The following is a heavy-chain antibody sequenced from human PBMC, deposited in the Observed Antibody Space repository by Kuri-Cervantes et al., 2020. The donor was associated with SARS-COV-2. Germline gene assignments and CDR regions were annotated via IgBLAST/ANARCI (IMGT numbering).Heavy chain of an antibody. D-gene: IGHD5-12*01. CDR2: IGTAGDT. J-gene: IGHJ4*02. V-gene: IGHV3-13*01. Sequence: GGSLRLSCTASGFTFSSYDMHWVRQATGKGLEWVSVIGTAGDTYYPGSVKGRFTISRENAKNSLYLQMNSLGAGDTAVYYCARVSYSGYVGYFDYWGQGTLVTVSS. CDR3: ARVSYSGYVGYFDY. CDR1: GFTFSSYD.